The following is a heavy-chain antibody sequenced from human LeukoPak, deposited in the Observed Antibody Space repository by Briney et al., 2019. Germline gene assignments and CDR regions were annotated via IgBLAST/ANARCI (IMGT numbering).Heavy chain of an antibody. J-gene: IGHJ6*02. Sequence: ASVKVSCKASGYTFTGYYMHWVRQAPGQGLEWMGWINPNSSGTNYAQKFQGRVTMTRDTSISTAYMELSRLRSDDTAVYYFARLYRFLDAWGMDVWGQGTTVTVSS. V-gene: IGHV1-2*02. CDR1: GYTFTGYY. CDR2: INPNSSGT. CDR3: ARLYRFLDAWGMDV. D-gene: IGHD3-3*01.